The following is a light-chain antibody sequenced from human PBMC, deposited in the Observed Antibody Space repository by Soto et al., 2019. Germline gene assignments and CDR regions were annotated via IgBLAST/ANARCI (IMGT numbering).Light chain of an antibody. CDR2: VNSDGSH. CDR3: QTWGTGIWV. J-gene: IGLJ3*02. CDR1: SGHSSYA. Sequence: QSVLTQSPSASASLGASVKLTCTLSSGHSSYAIAWHQQQPEKGPRYLMKVNSDGSHSKGDGIPDRVSGSSSGAARYLPISSIQCEDGADYYCQTWGTGIWVFGGGTKLTVL. V-gene: IGLV4-69*01.